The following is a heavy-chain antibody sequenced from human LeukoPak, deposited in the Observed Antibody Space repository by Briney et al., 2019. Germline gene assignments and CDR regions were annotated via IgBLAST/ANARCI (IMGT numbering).Heavy chain of an antibody. V-gene: IGHV1-69*05. CDR3: ARGGPYYYDSSGYQPFDY. Sequence: ASVKVSCKASGGTFSSYAISWVRQAPGQGLEWMGDIIPIFGAANYAHKLQGRVTITTDESTSTAYMELSSLRSEDTAVYYCARGGPYYYDSSGYQPFDYWGQGTLVTVSS. CDR1: GGTFSSYA. CDR2: IIPIFGAA. D-gene: IGHD3-22*01. J-gene: IGHJ4*02.